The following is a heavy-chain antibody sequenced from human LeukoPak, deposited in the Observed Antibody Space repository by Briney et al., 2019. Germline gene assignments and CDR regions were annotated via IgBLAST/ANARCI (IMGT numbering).Heavy chain of an antibody. CDR3: ARIGIALDY. CDR2: IYYSGST. Sequence: SQTLSLTCSVSDGSLNSGGYYWSWIRQHPGKGLEWIGYIYYSGSTYYNPSLKSRVTISVDTSKNQFSLKLSSVTAADTAVYYCARIGIALDYWGQGTLVTVSS. CDR1: DGSLNSGGYY. V-gene: IGHV4-31*03. J-gene: IGHJ4*02. D-gene: IGHD6-13*01.